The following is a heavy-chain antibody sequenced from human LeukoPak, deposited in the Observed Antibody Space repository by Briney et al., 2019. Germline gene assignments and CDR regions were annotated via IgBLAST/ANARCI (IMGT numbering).Heavy chain of an antibody. D-gene: IGHD3-16*02. CDR1: GYTFTSYG. Sequence: ASVKVSCKASGYTFTSYGISWVRQAPGQGLEWMGWSSGYNGNTNYAQKLQGRVTMTTDTSTSTAYMELRSLRSDDTAVYYCARVAYYDYVWGSYRSYYFDYWGQGTLVTVSS. V-gene: IGHV1-18*01. CDR2: SSGYNGNT. CDR3: ARVAYYDYVWGSYRSYYFDY. J-gene: IGHJ4*02.